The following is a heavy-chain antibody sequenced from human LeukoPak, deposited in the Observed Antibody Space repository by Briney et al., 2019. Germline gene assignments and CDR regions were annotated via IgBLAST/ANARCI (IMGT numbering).Heavy chain of an antibody. J-gene: IGHJ3*02. CDR3: ARVSDSDRRHDAFDI. CDR1: GYTFTGYY. D-gene: IGHD2-15*01. V-gene: IGHV1-2*02. CDR2: INPNSGGT. Sequence: GASVKVSCKASGYTFTGYYMHWVRQAPGQGLEWMGWINPNSGGTNYAQKFQGRVTMTRDTSISTAYMELSRLRSDDTAVYYCARVSDSDRRHDAFDIWGPGTMVTVSS.